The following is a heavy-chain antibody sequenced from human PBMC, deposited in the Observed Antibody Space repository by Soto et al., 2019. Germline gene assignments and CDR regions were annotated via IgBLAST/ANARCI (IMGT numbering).Heavy chain of an antibody. D-gene: IGHD4-17*01. Sequence: SETLSLTCTVSGGSISSYYWTWIRQPPGKGLEWIGYIYYSGSTNYNPSLKSRVTISVDTSKNQLSLKLSSVTAADTAVYYCARRYGYYFDYWGQGTLVTVSS. J-gene: IGHJ4*02. CDR1: GGSISSYY. CDR3: ARRYGYYFDY. V-gene: IGHV4-59*08. CDR2: IYYSGST.